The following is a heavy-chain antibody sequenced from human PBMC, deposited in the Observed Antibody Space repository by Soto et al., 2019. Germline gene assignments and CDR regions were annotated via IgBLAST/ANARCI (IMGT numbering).Heavy chain of an antibody. V-gene: IGHV1-69*13. Sequence: SVKVSCKASGGTFSSYAISWVRQAPGQGLEWMGGNIPIFGTANYAQKFQGRVTITADESTSTAYMELSSLRSEDTAVYYCARSFPSYYYYGMDVWGQGTTVTVSS. J-gene: IGHJ6*02. D-gene: IGHD3-16*02. CDR2: NIPIFGTA. CDR1: GGTFSSYA. CDR3: ARSFPSYYYYGMDV.